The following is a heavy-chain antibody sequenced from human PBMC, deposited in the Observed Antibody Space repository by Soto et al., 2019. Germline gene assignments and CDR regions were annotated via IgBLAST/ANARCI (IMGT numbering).Heavy chain of an antibody. V-gene: IGHV3-23*01. J-gene: IGHJ6*02. CDR3: TPIFPGDYYGMDV. CDR1: GFTFSSYA. Sequence: EVQLLESGGGLVQPGGSLRLSCAASGFTFSSYAMSWVRQAPGKGLEWVSAISGSGGSTYYADSVKGRFTISRDNSKNTLYLQMNSLRAEDTAVYYCTPIFPGDYYGMDVWGQGTTVTVSS. D-gene: IGHD3-3*01. CDR2: ISGSGGST.